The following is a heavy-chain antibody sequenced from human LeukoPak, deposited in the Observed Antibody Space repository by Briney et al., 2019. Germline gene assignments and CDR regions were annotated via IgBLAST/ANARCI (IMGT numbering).Heavy chain of an antibody. V-gene: IGHV1-46*01. Sequence: GASVKVSCKASGYTFTSYYMHWVRQAPGQGLEWMGIINPSGGSTSYAQKFQGRVTMTRDTSTSTVYMELSSLRSEDTAEYYCARTGSMGYDSSGSAYFDYWGQGTLVTVSS. CDR1: GYTFTSYY. CDR2: INPSGGST. J-gene: IGHJ4*02. D-gene: IGHD3-22*01. CDR3: ARTGSMGYDSSGSAYFDY.